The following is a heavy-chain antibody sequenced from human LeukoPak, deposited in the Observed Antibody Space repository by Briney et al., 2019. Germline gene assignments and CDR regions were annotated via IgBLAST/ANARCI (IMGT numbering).Heavy chain of an antibody. V-gene: IGHV4-4*02. J-gene: IGHJ2*01. CDR3: AREDGWYEGYWYFDL. D-gene: IGHD6-19*01. CDR1: GGSISSSNW. CDR2: IYHSGST. Sequence: SGTLSLTCAVSGGSISSSNWWRWVRQPPGKGLEWIGEIYHSGSTNYNPPLKSRVTISVDKSKNQFSLKLCSVTAADTAVYYCAREDGWYEGYWYFDLWGRGTLVTVSS.